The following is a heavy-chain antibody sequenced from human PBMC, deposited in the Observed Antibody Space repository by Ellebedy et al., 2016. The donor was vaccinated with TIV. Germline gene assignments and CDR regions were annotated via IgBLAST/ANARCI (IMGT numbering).Heavy chain of an antibody. CDR1: GGTFSSYA. J-gene: IGHJ6*02. D-gene: IGHD2-21*01. CDR3: AREGEFVVVAQDYYGMDV. Sequence: AASVKVSCKASGGTFSSYAISWVRQAPGQGLEWMGGIIPIFGTANYAQKFQGRVTITADESTSTAYMELSSLRSEDTAVYYCAREGEFVVVAQDYYGMDVWGQGTTVTVSS. V-gene: IGHV1-69*13. CDR2: IIPIFGTA.